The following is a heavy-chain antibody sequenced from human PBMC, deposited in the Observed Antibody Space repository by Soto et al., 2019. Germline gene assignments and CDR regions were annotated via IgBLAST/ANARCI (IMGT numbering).Heavy chain of an antibody. Sequence: GSLRLSCAASGFTFSAYGMHWVRQAPGKGLEWLASISSGSSYIYYADSLKGRFTISRANAKKSLYLQVNSLRAEDTAVYYCARASNNWPHPLDYWGQGTLVTVSS. V-gene: IGHV3-21*01. CDR1: GFTFSAYG. J-gene: IGHJ4*02. CDR3: ARASNNWPHPLDY. CDR2: ISSGSSYI. D-gene: IGHD1-1*01.